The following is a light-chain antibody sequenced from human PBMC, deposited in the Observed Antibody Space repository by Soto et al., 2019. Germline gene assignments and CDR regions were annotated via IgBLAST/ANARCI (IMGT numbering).Light chain of an antibody. J-gene: IGLJ1*01. V-gene: IGLV2-14*01. Sequence: QSALTQPASVSGSPGQSITISCTGTSSDLAIYNYVSWYQQQPGKAPKLMIYQVTNRPSGVSNRFSGSRSGNTASLTISGLQAEDEADYYCSSYTDSSNYVFGTETKVTVL. CDR1: SSDLAIYNY. CDR2: QVT. CDR3: SSYTDSSNYV.